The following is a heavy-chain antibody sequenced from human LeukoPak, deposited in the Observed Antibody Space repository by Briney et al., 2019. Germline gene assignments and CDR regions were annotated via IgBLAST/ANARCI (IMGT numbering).Heavy chain of an antibody. CDR2: ITLSSATI. J-gene: IGHJ1*01. V-gene: IGHV3-23*01. CDR3: AKVLRPDTVTTYEYFQH. Sequence: GGSLRLSCAASGFIFSDYNMNWVRQAPGKGLEWVSYITLSSATIYYADSVKGRFTISRDNSKNTLYLQMNGLRAEDTAVYYCAKVLRPDTVTTYEYFQHWGQGTLVTVSS. CDR1: GFIFSDYN. D-gene: IGHD4-17*01.